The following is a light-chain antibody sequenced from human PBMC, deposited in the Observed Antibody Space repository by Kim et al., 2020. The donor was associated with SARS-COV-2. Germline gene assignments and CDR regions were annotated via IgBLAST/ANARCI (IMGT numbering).Light chain of an antibody. V-gene: IGKV1-27*01. Sequence: APVGDRVTVTCRARQYIRDYFAWYQQKPVEVPKLLIYAASTLQSGVPSRFSGSGSGTDFTLTISSLQPEEVATYYCQKYNSAPFTFGPGTKVDIK. CDR2: AAS. CDR1: QYIRDY. CDR3: QKYNSAPFT. J-gene: IGKJ3*01.